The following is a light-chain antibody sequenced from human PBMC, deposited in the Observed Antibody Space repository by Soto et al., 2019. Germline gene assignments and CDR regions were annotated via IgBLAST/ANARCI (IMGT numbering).Light chain of an antibody. CDR3: QQSYSTPPFT. CDR1: QSISSY. J-gene: IGKJ3*01. Sequence: DIQMTQSPSSLSASVGDRVTITCRASQSISSYLNWYQQKPGKAPKLLIYAASSLQSGVPSRFSGSGSGTDFTLTISSLQPEHFATYYCQQSYSTPPFTFGPVTKVDIK. CDR2: AAS. V-gene: IGKV1-39*01.